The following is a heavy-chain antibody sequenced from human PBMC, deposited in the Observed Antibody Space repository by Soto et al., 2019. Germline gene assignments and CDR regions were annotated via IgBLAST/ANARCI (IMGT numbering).Heavy chain of an antibody. V-gene: IGHV3-66*01. CDR2: IYSGGST. J-gene: IGHJ4*02. D-gene: IGHD6-19*01. Sequence: PGGSLRLSCVASGFTVSSNYMSWVRQAPGKGLEWVSVIYSGGSTYYADSVRGRFTISRDNSRNTLFLQMNSLRAEDTAVYYCASRTSGWYFDYWGQGTLVTVSS. CDR3: ASRTSGWYFDY. CDR1: GFTVSSNY.